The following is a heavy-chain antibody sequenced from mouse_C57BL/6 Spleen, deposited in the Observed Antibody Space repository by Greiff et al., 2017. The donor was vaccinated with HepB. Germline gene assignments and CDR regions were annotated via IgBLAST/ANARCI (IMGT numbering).Heavy chain of an antibody. D-gene: IGHD2-4*01. J-gene: IGHJ3*01. V-gene: IGHV5-4*03. Sequence: EVKLMESGGGLVKPGGSLKLSCAASGFTFSSYAMSWVRQTPEKRLEWVATISDGGSYTYYPDNVKGRFTISRDNAKNNLYLQMSHLKTEDTAMYYCARDLGYDYEPYWGQGTLVTVSA. CDR2: ISDGGSYT. CDR1: GFTFSSYA. CDR3: ARDLGYDYEPY.